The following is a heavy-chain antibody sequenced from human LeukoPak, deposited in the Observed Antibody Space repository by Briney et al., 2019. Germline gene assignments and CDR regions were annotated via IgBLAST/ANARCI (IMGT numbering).Heavy chain of an antibody. D-gene: IGHD5-12*01. CDR3: ATVRKNVAPDAFDI. CDR2: FDPEDGET. CDR1: GYTLTELS. J-gene: IGHJ3*02. Sequence: GASVKVSCKVSGYTLTELSMHWVRQAPGKGLEWMGGFDPEDGETIYAQKFQGRVTMTEDTSTDTAYMELGSLRSEDTAVYYCATVRKNVAPDAFDIWGQGTMVTVSS. V-gene: IGHV1-24*01.